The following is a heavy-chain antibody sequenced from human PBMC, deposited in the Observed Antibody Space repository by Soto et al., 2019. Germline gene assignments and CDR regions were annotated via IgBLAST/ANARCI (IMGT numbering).Heavy chain of an antibody. D-gene: IGHD3-22*01. CDR1: GYTFTSYY. J-gene: IGHJ4*02. CDR2: INPSGGST. V-gene: IGHV1-46*01. Sequence: ASVKVSCKASGYTFTSYYMHWVRQAPGQGLEWMGIINPSGGSTSYAQKFQGRVTMTRDTSTSTVYMELSSLRSEDTAVYYCARDRSTATMIYYYDSSGYFYFDYWGQGTLVTVSS. CDR3: ARDRSTATMIYYYDSSGYFYFDY.